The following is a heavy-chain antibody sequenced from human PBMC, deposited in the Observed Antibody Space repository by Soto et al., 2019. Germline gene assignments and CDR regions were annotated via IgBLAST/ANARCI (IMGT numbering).Heavy chain of an antibody. Sequence: HGESLKISCKTSGYSFISYWVAWVRQLPRKGLEWMGTFYPGDSTSTYSPSFQGQVTISVDKSISTAYLQLSSLKASDTAMYYCARIIGYCRNNDCSWTFDIWGQGTMVTVSS. CDR1: GYSFISYW. J-gene: IGHJ3*02. CDR2: FYPGDSTS. CDR3: ARIIGYCRNNDCSWTFDI. D-gene: IGHD2-15*01. V-gene: IGHV5-51*01.